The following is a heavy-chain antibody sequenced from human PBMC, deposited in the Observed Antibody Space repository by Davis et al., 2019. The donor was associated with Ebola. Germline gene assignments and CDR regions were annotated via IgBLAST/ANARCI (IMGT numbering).Heavy chain of an antibody. J-gene: IGHJ3*02. V-gene: IGHV4-59*01. CDR1: GGSISSYY. Sequence: PSETLSLTCTVSGGSISSYYWSWTRQPPGKGLEWIGYIYYSGSTNYNPSLKSRVTISVDTSKNQFPLKLSSVTAADTAVYYCARVVGTYYYGSGNAFDIWGQGTMVTVSS. CDR3: ARVVGTYYYGSGNAFDI. CDR2: IYYSGST. D-gene: IGHD3-10*01.